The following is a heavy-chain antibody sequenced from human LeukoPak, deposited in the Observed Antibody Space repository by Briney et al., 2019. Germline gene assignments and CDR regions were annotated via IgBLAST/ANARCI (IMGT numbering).Heavy chain of an antibody. Sequence: SETLSLTCAVYGGSFSGYYWSWIRQPPGKGLEWIGEINHSGSNNYNPSLKSRVTISVDQSKKQFSLKLSSVSAADTAVYYCARGVKGVMITFGGVIAVSYFDYWGQGTLVTVSS. D-gene: IGHD3-16*02. CDR2: INHSGSN. CDR3: ARGVKGVMITFGGVIAVSYFDY. CDR1: GGSFSGYY. V-gene: IGHV4-34*01. J-gene: IGHJ4*02.